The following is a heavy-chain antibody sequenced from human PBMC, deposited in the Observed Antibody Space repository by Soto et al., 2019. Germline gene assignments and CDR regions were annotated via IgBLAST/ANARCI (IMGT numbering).Heavy chain of an antibody. J-gene: IGHJ5*02. Sequence: SETLSLTCTVSGGSINTRSYYWGWIRQPPGKGLEWIGTIYYSGKTYYNSSLKSRVTISADTSRNQFSLKVSSVTAADTAVYYCARGSAMEFDLWGQGALVTVSS. CDR2: IYYSGKT. D-gene: IGHD5-18*01. V-gene: IGHV4-39*01. CDR3: ARGSAMEFDL. CDR1: GGSINTRSYY.